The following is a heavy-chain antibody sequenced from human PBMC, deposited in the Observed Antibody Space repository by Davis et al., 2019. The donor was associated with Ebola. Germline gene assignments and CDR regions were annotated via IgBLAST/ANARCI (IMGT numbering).Heavy chain of an antibody. V-gene: IGHV3-74*01. CDR1: GFTFSNYY. J-gene: IGHJ4*02. Sequence: PGGSLRLSCAASGFTFSNYYLHWVRQAPGKGLEWVARIKTDGSTTRYADSVKGRFSISRDNTKNTLYLQMNSLRGEDTAIYYCARREAASIDYWGQGTLVTVSS. CDR2: IKTDGSTT. D-gene: IGHD6-25*01. CDR3: ARREAASIDY.